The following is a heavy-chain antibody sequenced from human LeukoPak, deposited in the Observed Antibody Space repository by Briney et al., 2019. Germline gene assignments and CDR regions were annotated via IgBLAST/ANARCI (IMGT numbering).Heavy chain of an antibody. CDR3: ARHWEGVESDAFDI. V-gene: IGHV3-7*04. Sequence: GGSLRLSCAASGFTFEIYWMSWVRQAPGKGLEWVANIRKDGSEENYVDSVKGRFTISRDNAKNSLYLQMNSLRADDTALYYCARHWEGVESDAFDIWGQGTMVTVSS. CDR2: IRKDGSEE. CDR1: GFTFEIYW. D-gene: IGHD1-26*01. J-gene: IGHJ3*02.